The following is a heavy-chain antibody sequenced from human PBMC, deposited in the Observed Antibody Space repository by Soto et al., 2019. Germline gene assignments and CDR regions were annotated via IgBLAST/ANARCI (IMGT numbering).Heavy chain of an antibody. V-gene: IGHV3-23*01. CDR1: GLAFSSFA. CDR3: AQDKGVRGATYLRY. J-gene: IGHJ4*02. D-gene: IGHD3-10*01. CDR2: ISDSGATT. Sequence: PGGSLRLSCAASGLAFSSFALNWVRQAPGKGLDWVSVISDSGATTYYSDSVKGRFTISRDNSKNMLYLEMNSLRANDTAIYYCAQDKGVRGATYLRYWGPGTLVTVSS.